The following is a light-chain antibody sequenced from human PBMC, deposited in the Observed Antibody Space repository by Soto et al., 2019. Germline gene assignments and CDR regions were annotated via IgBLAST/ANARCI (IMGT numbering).Light chain of an antibody. CDR2: GAS. J-gene: IGKJ1*01. CDR1: QSVSNN. V-gene: IGKV3D-15*01. CDR3: LQYNQWPPWT. Sequence: EIVLTHSPGTLSLSPGERATLSCRASQSVSNNYLAWYQQQPGQAPRLLIYGASNRATGIPARFGGSGSGTEFTLTISSLQSEDFAVYYCLQYNQWPPWTFGQGTKVDIK.